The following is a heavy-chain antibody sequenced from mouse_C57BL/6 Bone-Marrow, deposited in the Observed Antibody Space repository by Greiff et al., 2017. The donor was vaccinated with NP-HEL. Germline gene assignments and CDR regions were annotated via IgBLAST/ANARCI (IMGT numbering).Heavy chain of an antibody. CDR2: IDPSDSYT. J-gene: IGHJ1*03. Sequence: QVQLQQPGAELVKPGASVKLSCKASGYTFTSYWMQWVKQRPGQGLEWIGEIDPSDSYTNYNQKFKGKATLTVDTASSTAYIQLSSLTSEDSAVYYCASLGRWYFDVWGTGTTVTVSS. CDR3: ASLGRWYFDV. D-gene: IGHD4-1*01. CDR1: GYTFTSYW. V-gene: IGHV1-50*01.